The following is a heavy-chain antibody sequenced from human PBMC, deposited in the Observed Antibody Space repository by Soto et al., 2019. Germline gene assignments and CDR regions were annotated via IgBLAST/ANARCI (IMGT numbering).Heavy chain of an antibody. J-gene: IGHJ3*02. CDR1: GFTFSSYA. V-gene: IGHV3-23*01. CDR2: ISGSGGST. CDR3: AIDLRVAATLSSGAFDI. Sequence: EVQLLESGGGLVQPGGSLRLSCAASGFTFSSYAMSWVRQAPGKGLEWVSAISGSGGSTYYADSVKGRFTISRDNSKNTLYLQMNSLRAEDTAVYYCAIDLRVAATLSSGAFDIWGQGTMVTVSS. D-gene: IGHD2-15*01.